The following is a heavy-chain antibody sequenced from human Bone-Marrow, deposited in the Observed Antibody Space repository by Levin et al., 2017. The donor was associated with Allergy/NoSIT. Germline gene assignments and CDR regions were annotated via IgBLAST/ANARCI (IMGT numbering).Heavy chain of an antibody. CDR1: GITFSTYW. CDR2: IKEDGSEK. J-gene: IGHJ4*02. V-gene: IGHV3-7*01. CDR3: ARDRAVAGLFDY. D-gene: IGHD6-19*01. Sequence: SCEASGITFSTYWMSWVRQAPGKGLEWVANIKEDGSEKNYVDSAKGRFTISRDNAKNSLYLQMNSLRAEDTAVYYCARDRAVAGLFDYWGQGTLVTVSS.